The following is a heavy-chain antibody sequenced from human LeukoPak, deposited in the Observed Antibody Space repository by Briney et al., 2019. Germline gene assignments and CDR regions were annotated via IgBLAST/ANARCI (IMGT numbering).Heavy chain of an antibody. J-gene: IGHJ4*02. CDR3: ARDSGGSYWGGYFDY. V-gene: IGHV3-30-3*01. Sequence: PGGSLRLSCAASGFTFSSYAMHWVRQAPGKGLEWVAVISYDGSNKYYADSVKGRFTISRDNSKNTLYLQMNSLRAEDTAVYYCARDSGGSYWGGYFDYWGQGTLVTVSS. CDR1: GFTFSSYA. D-gene: IGHD1-26*01. CDR2: ISYDGSNK.